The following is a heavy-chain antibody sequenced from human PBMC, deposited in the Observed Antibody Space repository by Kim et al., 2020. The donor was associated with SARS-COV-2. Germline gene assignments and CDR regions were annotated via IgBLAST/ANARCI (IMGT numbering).Heavy chain of an antibody. CDR3: ARGPNYSPFDY. CDR2: T. Sequence: TYDADAVRGRFTISRDNDKNSLFLQMNSLGAEETAVYYCARGPNYSPFDYWGQGTLVTVSS. V-gene: IGHV3-48*03. J-gene: IGHJ4*02. D-gene: IGHD4-4*01.